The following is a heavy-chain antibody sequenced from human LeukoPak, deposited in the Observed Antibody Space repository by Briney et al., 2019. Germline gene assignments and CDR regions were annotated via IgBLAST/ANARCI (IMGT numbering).Heavy chain of an antibody. D-gene: IGHD3-22*01. CDR1: GGTFSSYA. J-gene: IGHJ5*02. CDR3: ARDNGVVVMTQGWFDP. Sequence: ASVKVSCKASGGTFSSYAISWVRQAPGQGLKWMGGIIPIFGTANYAQKFQGRVTITTDESTSTAYMELSSLRSEDTAVYYCARDNGVVVMTQGWFDPWGQGTLVTVSS. CDR2: IIPIFGTA. V-gene: IGHV1-69*05.